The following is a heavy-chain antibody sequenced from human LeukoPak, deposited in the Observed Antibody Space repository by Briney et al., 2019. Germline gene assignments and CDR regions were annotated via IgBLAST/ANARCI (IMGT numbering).Heavy chain of an antibody. Sequence: PGESLKISCKASGYTFTSYGISWVRQAPGQGLEWMAWISGNNANTKYAQKVQGRVTVTTDTSTSTAYMELGSLTSDDTAVYYCARRRLDSSWCFDYWGQGTLVTVSS. CDR2: ISGNNANT. V-gene: IGHV1-18*01. CDR3: ARRRLDSSWCFDY. CDR1: GYTFTSYG. J-gene: IGHJ4*02. D-gene: IGHD6-13*01.